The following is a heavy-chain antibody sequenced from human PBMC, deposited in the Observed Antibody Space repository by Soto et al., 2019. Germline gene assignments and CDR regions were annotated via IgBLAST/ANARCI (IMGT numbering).Heavy chain of an antibody. J-gene: IGHJ6*03. CDR2: ISSSSSTI. CDR1: GFTFSSYS. CDR3: ARDDYSIHYYYYYMDV. D-gene: IGHD4-4*01. V-gene: IGHV3-48*01. Sequence: EVQLVESGGGLVQPGGSLRLSCAASGFTFSSYSMNWVRQAPGKGLEWVSYISSSSSTIYYADSVKGRFTISRDNAKNSLYLQMNSLRAEDTAVYYCARDDYSIHYYYYYMDVWGKGTTVTVSS.